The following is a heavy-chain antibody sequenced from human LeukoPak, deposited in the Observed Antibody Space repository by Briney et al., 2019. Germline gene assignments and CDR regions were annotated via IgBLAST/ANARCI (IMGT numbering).Heavy chain of an antibody. CDR3: ARDLPSTYDSSGSFDY. Sequence: ASVKVSCKASGYTFTSYGISWVRQAPGQGLEWMGWISAYNGNTNYAQKLQGRVTMTTDTSTSTAYMELRSLRSDDTAVYYCARDLPSTYDSSGSFDYWGQGTLVTVSS. CDR2: ISAYNGNT. J-gene: IGHJ4*02. D-gene: IGHD3-22*01. CDR1: GYTFTSYG. V-gene: IGHV1-18*01.